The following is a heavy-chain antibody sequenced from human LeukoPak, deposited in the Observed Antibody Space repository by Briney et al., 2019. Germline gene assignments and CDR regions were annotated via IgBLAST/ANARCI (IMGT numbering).Heavy chain of an antibody. CDR1: GYTFTSYG. Sequence: ASVKVSCKASGYTFTSYGISWVRQAPGQGLEWMGWISAYNGNTNYAQKLQGRVTMTTDTPTSTAYMELRSLRSDDTAVYYCARGEFYDSSGYFDYWGQGTLVTVSS. D-gene: IGHD3-22*01. J-gene: IGHJ4*02. CDR3: ARGEFYDSSGYFDY. CDR2: ISAYNGNT. V-gene: IGHV1-18*01.